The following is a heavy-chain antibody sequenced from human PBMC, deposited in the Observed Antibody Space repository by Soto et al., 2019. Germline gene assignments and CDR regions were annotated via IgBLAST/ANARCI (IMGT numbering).Heavy chain of an antibody. CDR1: GGSFSAYY. CDR2: INHSGST. D-gene: IGHD3-22*01. CDR3: SRGVNYYDSSGSSWFDP. J-gene: IGHJ5*02. V-gene: IGHV4-34*01. Sequence: SETLSLTCAVYGGSFSAYYWSWIRQPPGKGLEWIGEINHSGSTNYNPSLKSRVTISVDTSKNQFSLKLSSVTAADTAVYYCSRGVNYYDSSGSSWFDPWGQGALVTVSS.